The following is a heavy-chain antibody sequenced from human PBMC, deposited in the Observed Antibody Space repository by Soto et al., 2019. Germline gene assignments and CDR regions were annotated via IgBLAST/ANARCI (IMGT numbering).Heavy chain of an antibody. CDR3: ARNLGTSSSWTPFDY. V-gene: IGHV3-33*01. Sequence: QVQLVESGGGVVQPGRSLRLSCAASGFTFSSYGMHWVRQAPGKGLEWVAVIWYDGSNKYYADSVKGRFTISRDNSKNTLYLQMNSLRADDTAVYYCARNLGTSSSWTPFDYWGQGTLVTVSS. J-gene: IGHJ4*02. CDR2: IWYDGSNK. D-gene: IGHD6-13*01. CDR1: GFTFSSYG.